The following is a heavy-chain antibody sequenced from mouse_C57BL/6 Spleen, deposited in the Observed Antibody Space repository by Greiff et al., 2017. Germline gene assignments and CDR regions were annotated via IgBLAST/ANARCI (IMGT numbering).Heavy chain of an antibody. CDR1: GYTFTDYN. J-gene: IGHJ2*01. CDR2: INPNNGGT. Sequence: VQLQQSGPELVKPGASVKMSCKASGYTFTDYNMHWVKQSPGKSLEWIGYINPNNGGTSYNQKFKGKATLTVNKSSSTAYMEIRSLTSEDSAVYDYAREYYGYEDYFGDWGQGATLTV. V-gene: IGHV1-22*01. D-gene: IGHD2-14*01. CDR3: AREYYGYEDYFGD.